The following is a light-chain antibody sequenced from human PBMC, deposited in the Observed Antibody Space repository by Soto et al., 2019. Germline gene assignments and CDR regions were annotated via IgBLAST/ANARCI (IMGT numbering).Light chain of an antibody. Sequence: DIQITQSPSTLSASVGDRVTITCRASQSISTWLAWYQQKPGKAPKLLIHKASILQGGVPSRFSGSGSGTEFTLTISSLQPDDFATYYCQHYNNYPYTFGQGTKLEIK. CDR3: QHYNNYPYT. J-gene: IGKJ2*01. V-gene: IGKV1-5*03. CDR1: QSISTW. CDR2: KAS.